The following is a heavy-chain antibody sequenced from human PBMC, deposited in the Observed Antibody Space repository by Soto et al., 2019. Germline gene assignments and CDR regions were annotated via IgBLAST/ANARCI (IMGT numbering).Heavy chain of an antibody. V-gene: IGHV1-8*01. J-gene: IGHJ6*02. CDR3: ARWPDGYYYYGMDV. Sequence: QVQLVQSGAEVKKPGASVKVSCKASGYTFTSYGINSVRQATGQGLEWMGWMNPNSGNTGYAQKFQGRVTMTRNTSISTAYMELSSLRSEDTAVYYCARWPDGYYYYGMDVWGQGTTVTVSS. CDR2: MNPNSGNT. CDR1: GYTFTSYG.